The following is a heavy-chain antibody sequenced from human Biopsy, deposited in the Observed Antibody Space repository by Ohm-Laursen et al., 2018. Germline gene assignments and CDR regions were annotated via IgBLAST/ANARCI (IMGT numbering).Heavy chain of an antibody. D-gene: IGHD3-9*01. CDR3: ATKLTGYFHH. J-gene: IGHJ1*01. CDR2: NIPILGTG. Sequence: SVTASCKAPGGTFSNYGVSWARQAPGQGLEWLGGNIPILGTGNYAQKFQDRVTVAADTSTSTATMELRSLRSDDTAVYYCATKLTGYFHHWGQGTLVIVSS. V-gene: IGHV1-69*06. CDR1: GGTFSNYG.